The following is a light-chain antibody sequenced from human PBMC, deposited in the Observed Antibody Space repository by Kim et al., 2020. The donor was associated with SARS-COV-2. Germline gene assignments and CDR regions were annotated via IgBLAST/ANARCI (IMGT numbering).Light chain of an antibody. V-gene: IGKV3-11*01. CDR1: QSVDTS. CDR3: HHRSLWTPT. J-gene: IGKJ4*01. CDR2: DVS. Sequence: EIVLTQFPATLSLSPGETATLSCRASQSVDTSLAWYQLKPGQAPRLIIFDVSRSVTGTPARFSGTGSGTDFTLTTSSLEPEDVALYFCHHRSLWTPTFGGGTKVDIK.